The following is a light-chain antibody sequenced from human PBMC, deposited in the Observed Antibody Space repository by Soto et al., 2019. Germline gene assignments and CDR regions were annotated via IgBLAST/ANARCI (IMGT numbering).Light chain of an antibody. V-gene: IGLV2-14*01. CDR2: DVS. J-gene: IGLJ2*01. Sequence: QSALTQPASVSGSPGQSITISCTGTSSDVGGYDYVSWYQQHPGKAPKLLIFDVSKRPSGVSYRFSGSKSGNTASLTISGLQAEDEADYYCSLYASSISLVFGGGTKLTVL. CDR3: SLYASSISLV. CDR1: SSDVGGYDY.